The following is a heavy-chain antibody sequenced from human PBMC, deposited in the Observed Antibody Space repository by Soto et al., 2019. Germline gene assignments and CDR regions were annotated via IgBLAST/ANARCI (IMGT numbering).Heavy chain of an antibody. Sequence: SETLSLTCAVSGGSISSGGYSWSWIRQPPGKGLEWIGYIYHSGSTYYNPSLKSRVTISVDASKNQFSLRLSSLTAADTAVYYCARSMHYSDGSNYSPFDYWGQGTLVTVSS. J-gene: IGHJ4*02. CDR1: GGSISSGGYS. CDR3: ARSMHYSDGSNYSPFDY. V-gene: IGHV4-30-2*01. D-gene: IGHD3-22*01. CDR2: IYHSGST.